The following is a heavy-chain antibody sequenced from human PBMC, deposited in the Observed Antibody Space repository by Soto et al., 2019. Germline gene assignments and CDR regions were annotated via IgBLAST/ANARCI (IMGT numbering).Heavy chain of an antibody. V-gene: IGHV1-69*01. CDR1: GGTFSSDA. CDR2: LIPILGTT. D-gene: IGHD6-19*01. J-gene: IGHJ4*02. Sequence: QVQLVQSGAEVRKPGSSVKVSCKASGGTFSSDAVSWERQAPGQGLEWMGGLIPILGTTHYAQKFQGRVTITADESTNTAYMELSSLRSDDTAVYYCARASGYVSGWYHDYWGQGTRVTVSS. CDR3: ARASGYVSGWYHDY.